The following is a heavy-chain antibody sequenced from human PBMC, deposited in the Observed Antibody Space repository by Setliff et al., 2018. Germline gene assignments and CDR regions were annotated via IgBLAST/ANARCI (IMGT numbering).Heavy chain of an antibody. CDR1: GHSLTSNH. CDR3: TRGRGPRVVVAVPLDF. V-gene: IGHV1-18*01. CDR2: INPNDGYT. Sequence: GASVKVSCKASGHSLTSNHFHWGRQAPGKGLEWMGTINPNDGYTNYAPAFQGRVTMTTDTSTGTAYMELRTLSSDDTAVYYCTRGRGPRVVVAVPLDFWGQGTLVTVSS. D-gene: IGHD2-15*01. J-gene: IGHJ4*02.